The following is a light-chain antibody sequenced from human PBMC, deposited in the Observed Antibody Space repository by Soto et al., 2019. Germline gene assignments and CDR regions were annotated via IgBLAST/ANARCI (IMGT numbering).Light chain of an antibody. V-gene: IGLV1-44*01. Sequence: QSVLTQPLSVSASPGQRVTISCSGGSSNIGSNTVAWYQHLPGTAPPRLIFTAGQRPSGVPGRFSGSKSGTSASLAISGLQSEDDGDYYCSAWDNSLNGYVFGPGTTVTVL. J-gene: IGLJ1*01. CDR3: SAWDNSLNGYV. CDR1: SSNIGSNT. CDR2: TAG.